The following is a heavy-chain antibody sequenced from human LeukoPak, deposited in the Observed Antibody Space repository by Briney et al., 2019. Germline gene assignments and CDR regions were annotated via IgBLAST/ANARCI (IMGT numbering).Heavy chain of an antibody. CDR3: ARYAREGYCSGGSCYAGLDY. D-gene: IGHD2-15*01. Sequence: SETLSLTCTVSAYSISSGYYWGWIRQPPGKGLEWIGSIYYSGSTYYNPSLKSRVTISVDTSKNQFSLKLSSVTAADTAVYYCARYAREGYCSGGSCYAGLDYWGQGTLVTVSS. CDR2: IYYSGST. J-gene: IGHJ4*02. CDR1: AYSISSGYY. V-gene: IGHV4-38-2*02.